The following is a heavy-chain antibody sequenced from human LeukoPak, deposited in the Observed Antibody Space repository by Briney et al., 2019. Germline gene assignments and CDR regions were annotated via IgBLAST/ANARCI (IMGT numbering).Heavy chain of an antibody. Sequence: GGSLRLSCAASGFTFDDYGMSWVRQAPGKGLEWVSGINWNGGSTGYADSVKGRFTISRDNSKNTLYLQMNSLRAEDTAVYYCAKCISAMVEHYYFDYWGQGTLVTVSS. V-gene: IGHV3-20*04. CDR1: GFTFDDYG. J-gene: IGHJ4*02. CDR3: AKCISAMVEHYYFDY. CDR2: INWNGGST. D-gene: IGHD5-18*01.